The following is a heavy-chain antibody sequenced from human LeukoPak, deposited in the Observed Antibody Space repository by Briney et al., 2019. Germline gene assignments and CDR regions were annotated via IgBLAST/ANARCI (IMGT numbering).Heavy chain of an antibody. CDR1: GFTFSSYG. CDR2: ISYDGSNK. V-gene: IGHV3-30*18. Sequence: GGSLRLSCAASGFTFSSYGMPWVRQAPGKGLEWVAVISYDGSNKYYADSVKGRFTISRDNSKNTLYLQMNSLRAEDTAVYYCAKLSIVGATTSDWDYWGQGTLVTVSS. D-gene: IGHD1-26*01. CDR3: AKLSIVGATTSDWDY. J-gene: IGHJ4*02.